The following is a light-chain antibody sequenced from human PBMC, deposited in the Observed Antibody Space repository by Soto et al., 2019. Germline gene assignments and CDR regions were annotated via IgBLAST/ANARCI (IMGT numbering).Light chain of an antibody. CDR3: AGWDDSHTGWV. V-gene: IGLV1-44*01. CDR1: TSNIGSNT. CDR2: NNN. J-gene: IGLJ3*02. Sequence: QSVLTQPPSASGTPGQRVTISCSGSTSNIGSNTVNWYQQVPGTAPKLLIYNNNQRPSGVPDRFSGSKSGTSASLAISGLQSEDEADYFCAGWDDSHTGWVFGGGTKLTVL.